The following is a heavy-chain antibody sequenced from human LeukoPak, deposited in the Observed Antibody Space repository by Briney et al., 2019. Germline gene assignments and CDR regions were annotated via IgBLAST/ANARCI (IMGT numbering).Heavy chain of an antibody. Sequence: GGSLRLSCAASGFTFSSYAMTWVRQAPGKGLEWVSTITAGGDYTYYADSVKGRFTIPRDNSKNTLYLQMNSLRDEDTAVYYCVKVKFEGSDYYPHGSSFDYWGQGSLVTVSS. J-gene: IGHJ4*02. D-gene: IGHD3-22*01. CDR2: ITAGGDYT. CDR3: VKVKFEGSDYYPHGSSFDY. CDR1: GFTFSSYA. V-gene: IGHV3-23*01.